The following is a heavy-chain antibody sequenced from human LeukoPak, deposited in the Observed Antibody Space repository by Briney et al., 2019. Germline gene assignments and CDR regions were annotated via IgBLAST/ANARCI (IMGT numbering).Heavy chain of an antibody. CDR2: LSDTGDSR. J-gene: IGHJ4*02. CDR1: GFTLSKHP. Sequence: GGSLRLSCAASGFTLSKHPMYWVRQAPGKGLEWVSSLSDTGDSRHYADSVRGRFTISRDSARSALYLQMNSLRAEDTAVYYCAKGDCASGSCYFDDWGQGSQVTVSS. D-gene: IGHD2-8*01. CDR3: AKGDCASGSCYFDD. V-gene: IGHV3-23*01.